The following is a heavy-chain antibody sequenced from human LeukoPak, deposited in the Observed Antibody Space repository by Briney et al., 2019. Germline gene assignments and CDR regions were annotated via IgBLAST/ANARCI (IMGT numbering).Heavy chain of an antibody. D-gene: IGHD2-2*01. CDR1: GYTFTGYY. J-gene: IGHJ3*02. CDR3: AKQSGSAATISFDI. V-gene: IGHV1-18*04. CDR2: ITAYNGNT. Sequence: ASVKVSCKASGYTFTGYYMHWVRQAPGQGLEWVGYITAYNGNTNYAQKVQGRVAMTTDTSTSTAYMELRSLRSDDTAVYYCAKQSGSAATISFDIWGQGTMVTVSS.